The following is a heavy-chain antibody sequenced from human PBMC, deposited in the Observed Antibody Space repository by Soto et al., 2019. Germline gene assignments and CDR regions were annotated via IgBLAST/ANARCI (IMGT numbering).Heavy chain of an antibody. CDR3: AREAAAGSLMDY. V-gene: IGHV3-11*01. J-gene: IGHJ4*02. CDR1: GFTFSDYY. Sequence: GGSLRLSCAVSGFTFSDYYMSWIRQAPGRGLEWVSYISSSGSTIHYADSVKGRFTISRDNAKNSLYLQMNSLRAEDTAVCYCAREAAAGSLMDYWGQGTLVTVSS. D-gene: IGHD6-13*01. CDR2: ISSSGSTI.